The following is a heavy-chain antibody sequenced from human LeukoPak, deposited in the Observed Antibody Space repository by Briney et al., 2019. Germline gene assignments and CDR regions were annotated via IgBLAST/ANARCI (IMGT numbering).Heavy chain of an antibody. CDR3: ARSFYYDSSGYHYLDY. D-gene: IGHD3-22*01. CDR2: INPSGGST. CDR1: GYTFTSYY. J-gene: IGHJ4*02. V-gene: IGHV1-46*01. Sequence: ASVKVSCKASGYTFTSYYMHWVRQPPGQGLEWMGIINPSGGSTSYAQKFQGRVTMTRDTSTSTVYMELSSLRSEDTAVYYCARSFYYDSSGYHYLDYWGQGTLVTVSS.